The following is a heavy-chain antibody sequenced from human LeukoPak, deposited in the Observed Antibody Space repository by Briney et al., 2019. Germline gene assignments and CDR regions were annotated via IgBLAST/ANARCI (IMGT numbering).Heavy chain of an antibody. CDR3: TRDLIAGSYSGTEQFDY. CDR2: IRSKAYGGTT. CDR1: GFTFGDYA. D-gene: IGHD1-26*01. V-gene: IGHV3-49*03. Sequence: GGSLRLSCTASGFTFGDYAMSWFRQAPGKGLEWVGFIRSKAYGGTTEYAASVKGRFTISRDDSKSIAYLQMNSLKTEDTAVYYCTRDLIAGSYSGTEQFDYWGQGTLVTVSS. J-gene: IGHJ4*02.